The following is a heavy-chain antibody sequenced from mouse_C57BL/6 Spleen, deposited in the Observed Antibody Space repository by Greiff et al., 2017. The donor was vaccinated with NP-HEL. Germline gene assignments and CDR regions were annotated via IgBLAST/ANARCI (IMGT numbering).Heavy chain of an antibody. J-gene: IGHJ1*03. Sequence: VKVVESGAELVRPGASVTLSCKASGYTFTDYEMHWVKQTPVHGLEWIGAIDPETGGTAYNQKFKGKAILTADKSSSTAYMELRSLTSEDSAVYYCTRGSYYGSSLFWGTGTTVTVSS. CDR2: IDPETGGT. CDR1: GYTFTDYE. D-gene: IGHD1-1*01. V-gene: IGHV1-15*01. CDR3: TRGSYYGSSLF.